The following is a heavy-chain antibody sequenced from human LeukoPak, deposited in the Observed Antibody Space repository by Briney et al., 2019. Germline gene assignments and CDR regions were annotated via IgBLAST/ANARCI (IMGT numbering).Heavy chain of an antibody. CDR3: ASYSSGWYGRFDY. CDR1: GGTFSSYA. D-gene: IGHD6-19*01. J-gene: IGHJ4*02. CDR2: IIPILGIA. V-gene: IGHV1-69*04. Sequence: SVKVSCKASGGTFSSYAISWVRQAPGQGLEWMGRIIPILGIANYAQKFQGRVTITADKSTSTAYMELSSLRSEDTAVYYCASYSSGWYGRFDYGGQGTLVTVSS.